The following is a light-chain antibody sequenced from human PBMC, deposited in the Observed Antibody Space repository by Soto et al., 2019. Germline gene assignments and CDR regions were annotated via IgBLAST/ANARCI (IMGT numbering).Light chain of an antibody. J-gene: IGKJ4*01. V-gene: IGKV1-27*01. Sequence: DIQMTQSPSSLSASVGDRVTITCRASQGISNFLAWYQHKPGKVPTLLIYAASTLQSGVPSRFSGSGSGTDFTLTISSLQPEDVATYFCQRYKSAPSLTFGGGTKVEIK. CDR1: QGISNF. CDR3: QRYKSAPSLT. CDR2: AAS.